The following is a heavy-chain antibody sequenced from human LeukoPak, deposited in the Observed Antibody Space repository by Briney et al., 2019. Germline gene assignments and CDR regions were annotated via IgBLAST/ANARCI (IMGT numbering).Heavy chain of an antibody. CDR3: AKAAYYGSGSHNDY. CDR2: ISGSGGST. V-gene: IGHV3-23*01. Sequence: PGGSLRLSCAASGFTFSSYAMSWVRQAPGKGLEWASAISGSGGSTYYADSVKGRFTISRDNSKNTLYLQMNSLRAEDTAVYYCAKAAYYGSGSHNDYWGQGTLVTVSS. J-gene: IGHJ4*02. CDR1: GFTFSSYA. D-gene: IGHD3-10*01.